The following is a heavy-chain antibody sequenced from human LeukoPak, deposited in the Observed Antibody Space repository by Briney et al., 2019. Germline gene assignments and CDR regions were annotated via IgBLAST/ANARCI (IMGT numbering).Heavy chain of an antibody. CDR1: GFTFSTYS. V-gene: IGHV3-21*01. CDR2: ISISSIYI. Sequence: GGSLRLSCAASGFTFSTYSMNWVRQAPGKGLEWVSSISISSIYIYYADSVKGRFTISRDNARNSLYLQMNSLRAEDTAVYYCARGPSPIRGYYYMDVWGKGTTVTVSS. J-gene: IGHJ6*03. D-gene: IGHD3-16*01. CDR3: ARGPSPIRGYYYMDV.